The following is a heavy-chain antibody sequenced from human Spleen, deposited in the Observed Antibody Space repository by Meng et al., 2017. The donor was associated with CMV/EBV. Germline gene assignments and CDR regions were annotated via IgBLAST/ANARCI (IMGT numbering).Heavy chain of an antibody. Sequence: GSLRLSCAVYGGSFSGYYWSWIRQPPGKGLEWIGEINHSGSTNYNPSLKSRVTISVDTSKNQFSLKLSSVTAADTAVYYCARRVLRFFAFDPWGQGTLVTVSS. J-gene: IGHJ5*02. D-gene: IGHD3-3*01. V-gene: IGHV4-34*01. CDR2: INHSGST. CDR1: GGSFSGYY. CDR3: ARRVLRFFAFDP.